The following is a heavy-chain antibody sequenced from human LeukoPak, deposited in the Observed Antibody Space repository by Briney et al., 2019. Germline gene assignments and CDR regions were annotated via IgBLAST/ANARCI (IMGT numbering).Heavy chain of an antibody. V-gene: IGHV3-30*04. CDR1: GFTFSSYA. CDR2: ISYDGSNK. J-gene: IGHJ4*02. Sequence: GRSLRLSCAASGFTFSSYAMHWGRQAPGKGLEWVAVISYDGSNKYYADSVKGRFTISRDNSKNTPYLQMNSLRAEDTAVYYCARAPSSRAPNFDYWGQGTLVTVSS. D-gene: IGHD2-15*01. CDR3: ARAPSSRAPNFDY.